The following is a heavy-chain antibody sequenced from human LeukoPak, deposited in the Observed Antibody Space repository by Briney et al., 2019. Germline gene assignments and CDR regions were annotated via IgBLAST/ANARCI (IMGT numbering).Heavy chain of an antibody. Sequence: PGSSLRLSCAASGFPFRSYAIHWVRQASGKGLEGVAVISYDGSNKYYADSVKGRFTISRDNSKNTLYLQMNSLRAEDTAVYYCAKEACAGSCVTDYFDYWGQGTLVTVSS. V-gene: IGHV3-30*18. CDR3: AKEACAGSCVTDYFDY. CDR2: ISYDGSNK. D-gene: IGHD2-15*01. CDR1: GFPFRSYA. J-gene: IGHJ4*02.